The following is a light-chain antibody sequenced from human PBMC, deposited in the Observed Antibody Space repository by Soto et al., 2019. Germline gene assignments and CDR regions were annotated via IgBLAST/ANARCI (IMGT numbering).Light chain of an antibody. CDR1: QSVSGSY. J-gene: IGKJ4*01. CDR2: GAS. CDR3: QQYSNSLT. V-gene: IGKV3-20*01. Sequence: IVLTQSPGTLSLSPGERATLSCRASQSVSGSYLAWYQQKPGQAPRLLIHGASNRATGIPDRFSGSGSGTDFTLTISRLEPEDFAVYYCQQYSNSLTFGGGTKVDIK.